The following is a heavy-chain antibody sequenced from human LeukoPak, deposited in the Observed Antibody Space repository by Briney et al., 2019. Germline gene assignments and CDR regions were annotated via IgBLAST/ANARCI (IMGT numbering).Heavy chain of an antibody. CDR3: ARWSGSVTARNYYYYMDV. D-gene: IGHD6-6*01. Sequence: PSETLSLTCTVSGYSISSGYYWGWIRQPPGKGLEWIGSGSTYYSPSLKSRVTISVDTSKNQFSLKLSSVTAADTAVYYCARWSGSVTARNYYYYMDVWGEGTTVTVSS. J-gene: IGHJ6*03. V-gene: IGHV4-38-2*02. CDR2: SGST. CDR1: GYSISSGYY.